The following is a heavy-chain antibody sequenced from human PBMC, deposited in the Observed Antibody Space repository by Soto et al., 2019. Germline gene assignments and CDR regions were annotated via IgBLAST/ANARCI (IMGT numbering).Heavy chain of an antibody. CDR2: ISYDGSNK. Sequence: PGGSLRLSCAASGFTFSSYGMHWVRQAPGKGLEWVAVISYDGSNKYYADSVKGRFTISRDNSKNTLYLQMNSLRAEDTAVYYCRVPAANRPGLYYFDYWGQGTLVTVSS. CDR1: GFTFSSYG. J-gene: IGHJ4*02. D-gene: IGHD2-2*01. V-gene: IGHV3-30*03. CDR3: RVPAANRPGLYYFDY.